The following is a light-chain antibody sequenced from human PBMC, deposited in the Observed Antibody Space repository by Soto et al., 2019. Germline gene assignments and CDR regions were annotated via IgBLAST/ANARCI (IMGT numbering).Light chain of an antibody. Sequence: EIVLTQSPATLSLSPGERATLSCRASQSVSSYLAWYQQKSGQAPRLLIYDASNRATGIPARFSGMGSGTDFTLTISSLEPEDVAVDYCQARINWPPTFGGGTKVEIK. CDR3: QARINWPPT. V-gene: IGKV3-11*01. CDR2: DAS. J-gene: IGKJ4*01. CDR1: QSVSSY.